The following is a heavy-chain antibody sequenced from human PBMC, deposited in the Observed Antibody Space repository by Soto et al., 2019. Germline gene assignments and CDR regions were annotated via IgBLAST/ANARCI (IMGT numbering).Heavy chain of an antibody. Sequence: SETLSLTCTVSGGSISSYYWSWIRQPPGKGLEWIGYIYYSGSTNYNPSLKSRVTISVDTSKNQFSLKLSSVTAADTAVYCCARAGNGCSSTSCHSQGSDAFDIWGQGTMVTVS. CDR2: IYYSGST. CDR1: GGSISSYY. D-gene: IGHD2-2*01. V-gene: IGHV4-59*01. J-gene: IGHJ3*02. CDR3: ARAGNGCSSTSCHSQGSDAFDI.